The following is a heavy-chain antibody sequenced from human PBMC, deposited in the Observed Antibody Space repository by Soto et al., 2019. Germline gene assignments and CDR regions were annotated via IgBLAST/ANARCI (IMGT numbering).Heavy chain of an antibody. CDR3: AREQVVAAPFSFQH. CDR2: ISSSSSTI. CDR1: GFTFSSYS. Sequence: GGSLSLSCAASGFTFSSYSMNWVRQAPGKGLEWVSYISSSSSTIYYADSVKGRFTISRDNAKNSLYLQMNSLRDEDTAVYYCAREQVVAAPFSFQHWGQGTLVTVSS. J-gene: IGHJ1*01. D-gene: IGHD2-15*01. V-gene: IGHV3-48*02.